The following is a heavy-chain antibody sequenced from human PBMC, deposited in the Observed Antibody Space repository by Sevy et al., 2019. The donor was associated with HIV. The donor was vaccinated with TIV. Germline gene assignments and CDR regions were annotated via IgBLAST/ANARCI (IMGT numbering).Heavy chain of an antibody. Sequence: GGSPRLSCAASGFTFSNYGMHWVRQAPGKGLEWVAVIWYDGSYEYYADSVKGRFTISRDNAKSTLYLQMNRLRAEDTAVYYCAKTFAIFGVLMSPDFDPWGQGTLVTVSS. CDR2: IWYDGSYE. CDR3: AKTFAIFGVLMSPDFDP. CDR1: GFTFSNYG. D-gene: IGHD3-3*01. J-gene: IGHJ5*02. V-gene: IGHV3-33*06.